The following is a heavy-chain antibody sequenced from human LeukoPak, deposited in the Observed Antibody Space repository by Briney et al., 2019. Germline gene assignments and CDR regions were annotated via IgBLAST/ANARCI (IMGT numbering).Heavy chain of an antibody. CDR3: ARGRGVVISAFDI. CDR1: GDSVSSNSAA. CDR2: TYYRSKWYN. V-gene: IGHV6-1*01. D-gene: IGHD3-22*01. J-gene: IGHJ3*02. Sequence: SQTLSLTCAISGDSVSSNSAAWNWIRLSPSRGLEWLGRTYYRSKWYNDYAVSVKSRITINPDTSKNQFSLQLNSVTPEDTAVYYCARGRGVVISAFDIWGQGTMVTVSS.